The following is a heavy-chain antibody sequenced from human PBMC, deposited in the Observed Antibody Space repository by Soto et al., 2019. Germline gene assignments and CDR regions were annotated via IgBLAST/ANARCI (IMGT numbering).Heavy chain of an antibody. CDR2: ISSSSSYI. D-gene: IGHD1-26*01. CDR1: GFTFSSYS. J-gene: IGHJ6*02. CDR3: ARVATWTIREHLYYYYGMDV. V-gene: IGHV3-21*01. Sequence: EVQLVESGGGLVKPGGSLRLSCAASGFTFSSYSMNWVRQAPGKELEWVSSISSSSSYIYYADSVKGRFTISRDNAKNSLYLQMNSLRAEDTAVYYCARVATWTIREHLYYYYGMDVWGQGTTVTVSS.